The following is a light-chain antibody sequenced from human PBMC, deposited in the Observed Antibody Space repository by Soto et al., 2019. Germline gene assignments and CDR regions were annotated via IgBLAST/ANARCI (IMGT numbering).Light chain of an antibody. V-gene: IGKV1-39*01. CDR1: HSISIY. CDR3: QKTYTTPEIT. Sequence: DIRMTQSPSSLSASVGERVAITCRATHSISIYLNWYQLKPGKAPNLLMYGASYLKSGVPTRFSGSGSGTDFTLTISSLQPEDFAIYYCQKTYTTPEITFGKGTRLEIK. J-gene: IGKJ5*01. CDR2: GAS.